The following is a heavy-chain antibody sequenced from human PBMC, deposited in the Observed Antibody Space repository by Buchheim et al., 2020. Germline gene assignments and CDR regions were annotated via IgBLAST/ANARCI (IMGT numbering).Heavy chain of an antibody. J-gene: IGHJ4*02. CDR3: ARGRICGYYLVLDY. CDR1: GGSFSGSS. Sequence: QVQLQQWGAGLLKPSETLSLTCAVYGGSFSGSSWSWIRQPPGKGLEWIGEINHSGSTNYNPALKSRVTISVDASTNQFSRKLSSVTAADTAVYYCARGRICGYYLVLDYWGQGTL. D-gene: IGHD3-22*01. V-gene: IGHV4-34*01. CDR2: INHSGST.